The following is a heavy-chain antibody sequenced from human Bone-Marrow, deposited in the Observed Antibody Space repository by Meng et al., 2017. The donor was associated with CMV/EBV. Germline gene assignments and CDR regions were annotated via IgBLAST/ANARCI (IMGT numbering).Heavy chain of an antibody. Sequence: GESLKISCAASGFSFSSYGMSWVRQAPGKGLEWVSFISSSSSYIYYADSMKGRFTISRDNAKNSVSLLMNSLRAEDTAVYYCARVGSSNLDYWGQGTLVTVSS. J-gene: IGHJ4*02. V-gene: IGHV3-21*01. D-gene: IGHD3-16*01. CDR1: GFSFSSYG. CDR3: ARVGSSNLDY. CDR2: ISSSSSYI.